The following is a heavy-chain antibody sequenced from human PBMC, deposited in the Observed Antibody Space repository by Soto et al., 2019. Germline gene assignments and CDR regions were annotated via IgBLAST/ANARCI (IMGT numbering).Heavy chain of an antibody. J-gene: IGHJ6*02. CDR2: INHSGST. Sequence: SETLSLTCAVYGGSFSGYYWSWVRQPPGKGLEWMGEINHSGSTNYNPSLKSRVTISVDTSKNQFSLKLSSVTAADTAVYYCARDESSSWYTLGDYYYGMDVWGQGTTVTVSS. V-gene: IGHV4-34*01. CDR3: ARDESSSWYTLGDYYYGMDV. D-gene: IGHD6-13*01. CDR1: GGSFSGYY.